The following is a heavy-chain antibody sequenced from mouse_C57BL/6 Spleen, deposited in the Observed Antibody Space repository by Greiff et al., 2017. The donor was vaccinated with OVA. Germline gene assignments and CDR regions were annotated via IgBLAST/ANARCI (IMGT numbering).Heavy chain of an antibody. J-gene: IGHJ2*01. Sequence: EVQLQQSGAELVKPGASVKLSCTASGFNIKDYYMHWVKQRTEQGLEWIGRIDPEDGETEYAPKFQGKATITADTSSNTAYLQLSSLTSEDTAVYYCAREEWPQTSFDYWGQGTTLTVSS. CDR2: IDPEDGET. CDR3: AREEWPQTSFDY. CDR1: GFNIKDYY. D-gene: IGHD1-3*01. V-gene: IGHV14-2*01.